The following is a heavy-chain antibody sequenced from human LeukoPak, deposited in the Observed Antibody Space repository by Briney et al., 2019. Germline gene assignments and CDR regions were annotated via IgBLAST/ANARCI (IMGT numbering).Heavy chain of an antibody. J-gene: IGHJ4*02. CDR1: GVSISSSSYY. V-gene: IGHV4-61*02. CDR2: IYTSGST. Sequence: SETLSLTCTVSGVSISSSSYYWSWIRQRAGKGLEWIGRIYTSGSTNYNPSLKSRVTMSVDTSKNQFSLKLSSVTAADTAVYYCARDQRWLGTFDYWGQGTLVTVSP. D-gene: IGHD6-19*01. CDR3: ARDQRWLGTFDY.